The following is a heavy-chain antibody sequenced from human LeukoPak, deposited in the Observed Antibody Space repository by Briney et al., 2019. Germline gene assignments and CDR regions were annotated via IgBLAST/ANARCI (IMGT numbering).Heavy chain of an antibody. CDR1: GYTFTSYD. CDR2: MNPNSGNT. D-gene: IGHD6-13*01. J-gene: IGHJ5*02. Sequence: GASVKVSCKASGYTFTSYDINWVRQATGQGLEWMGWMNPNSGNTGYAQKFQGRVTMTRNTSISTAYMELSSLRSEDTAVYYCARGPQQLVKGGFDPWGQGTLVTVSS. V-gene: IGHV1-8*01. CDR3: ARGPQQLVKGGFDP.